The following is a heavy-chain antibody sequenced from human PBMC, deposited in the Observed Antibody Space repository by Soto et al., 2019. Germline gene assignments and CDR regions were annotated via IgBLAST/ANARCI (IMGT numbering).Heavy chain of an antibody. D-gene: IGHD5-18*01. V-gene: IGHV4-30-2*01. CDR3: ARGGGWNSYGEWYFDY. J-gene: IGHJ4*02. CDR1: GGSISSGGYS. CDR2: IYHSGST. Sequence: PSETLSLTCAVSGGSISSGGYSWSWIRQPPGKGLEWIGYIYHSGSTYYKPSLKIRVTISVDRSKNQFSLKLSFVTAADTVVYYCARGGGWNSYGEWYFDYWGQGTLVTVSS.